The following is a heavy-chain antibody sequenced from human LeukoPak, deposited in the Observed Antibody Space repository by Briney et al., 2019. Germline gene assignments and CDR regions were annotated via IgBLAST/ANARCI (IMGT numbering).Heavy chain of an antibody. D-gene: IGHD4-17*01. CDR2: IIPIFGTA. J-gene: IGHJ6*03. CDR1: GGTFSSYA. V-gene: IGHV1-69*06. CDR3: ASGDYGAYYYYYYYMDV. Sequence: SVKVSCKASGGTFSSYAISWVRQAPGQGLEWMGGIIPIFGTANYAQKFQGRVTITADKSTSTAYMELSSLRSEDTAVYYCASGDYGAYYYYYYYMDVWGKGTTVTVSS.